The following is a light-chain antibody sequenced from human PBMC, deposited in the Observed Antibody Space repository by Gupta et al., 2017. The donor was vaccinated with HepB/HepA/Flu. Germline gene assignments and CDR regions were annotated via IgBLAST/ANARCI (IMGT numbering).Light chain of an antibody. CDR1: NIGSKS. V-gene: IGLV3-21*04. CDR3: QVWDSSSDHPGV. Sequence: SSVLTQPPSVSVAPGKTARITCGGNNIGSKSVHWYQQKPGQAPVLFIYYESDRPSGIPERFSGSNSGNTATLTISRVEAGDEADDYCQVWDSSSDHPGVFGGGTKLTVL. J-gene: IGLJ3*02. CDR2: YES.